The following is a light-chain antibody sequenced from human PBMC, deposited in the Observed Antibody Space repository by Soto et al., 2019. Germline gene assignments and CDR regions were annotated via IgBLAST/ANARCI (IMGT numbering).Light chain of an antibody. CDR2: VNNDGTH. CDR1: SGHTSYA. V-gene: IGLV4-69*01. J-gene: IGLJ2*01. CDR3: QAWGPGIVV. Sequence: QLVLTQSPSASASLGASVKLTCTLSSGHTSYAIAWHQQQPEKGPRYLMKVNNDGTHNKGDGIPDRFSGSSSGAERSLSISSLQSEDEADYYCQAWGPGIVVFGGGTKLTVL.